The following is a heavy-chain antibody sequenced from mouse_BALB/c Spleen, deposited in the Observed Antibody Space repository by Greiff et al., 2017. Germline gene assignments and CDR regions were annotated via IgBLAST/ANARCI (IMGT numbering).Heavy chain of an antibody. CDR1: GFAFSRYW. Sequence: EVQLMESGGGLVQPGGSLKLSCAASGFAFSRYWMSWVRQAPGKGLEWIGEINPDSSTINYTPSLKDKFIISRDNAKNTLYLQMSKVRSEDTALYYCARDGYCSGDYAMDYWGQGTSVTVSS. V-gene: IGHV4-1*02. J-gene: IGHJ4*01. CDR3: ARDGYCSGDYAMDY. D-gene: IGHD2-3*01. CDR2: INPDSSTI.